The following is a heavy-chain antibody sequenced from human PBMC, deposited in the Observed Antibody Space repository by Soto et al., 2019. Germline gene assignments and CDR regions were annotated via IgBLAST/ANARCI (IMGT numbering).Heavy chain of an antibody. CDR2: IIPIFGTA. D-gene: IGHD4-4*01. Sequence: ASVKVSCKASGGTFSSYAISWVRQAPGQGLEWMGGIIPIFGTANYAQKFQGRVTITADESTSTAYMELSSLRSEDTAVYYCARDLGTTTGMDVWGQGXTVTVSS. CDR1: GGTFSSYA. CDR3: ARDLGTTTGMDV. J-gene: IGHJ6*02. V-gene: IGHV1-69*13.